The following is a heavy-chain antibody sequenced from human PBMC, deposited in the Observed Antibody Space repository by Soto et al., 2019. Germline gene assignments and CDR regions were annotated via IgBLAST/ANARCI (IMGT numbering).Heavy chain of an antibody. J-gene: IGHJ4*02. CDR3: ANIRYYGSAGGQN. CDR1: GFTFSRYP. V-gene: IGHV3-74*01. Sequence: QPGGSLRLSCAASGFTFSRYPMHWVRQAPGKGLVWVSRINSDGSSTRYADSVKGRFTVSRDNAKNTLYLQMNSLRAEDTAVYYCANIRYYGSAGGQNWGQGTLVTVSS. D-gene: IGHD3-10*01. CDR2: INSDGSST.